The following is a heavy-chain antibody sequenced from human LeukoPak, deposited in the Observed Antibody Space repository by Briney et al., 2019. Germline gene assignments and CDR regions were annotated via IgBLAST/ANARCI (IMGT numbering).Heavy chain of an antibody. V-gene: IGHV3-21*01. D-gene: IGHD3-16*02. Sequence: PGGSLRLSCAASGFTFSSYSMNWVRQAPGKGLEWVSSISSSSSYIYYADSVKGRFTISRDNAKNSLYLQMNSLRAEDTAVYYCARATTFGEVIVIPRGYYYYGMDVWGQGTTVTVSS. J-gene: IGHJ6*02. CDR3: ARATTFGEVIVIPRGYYYYGMDV. CDR2: ISSSSSYI. CDR1: GFTFSSYS.